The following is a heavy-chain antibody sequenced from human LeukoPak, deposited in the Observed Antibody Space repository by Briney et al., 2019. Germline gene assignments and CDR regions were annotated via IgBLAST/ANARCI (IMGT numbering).Heavy chain of an antibody. V-gene: IGHV4-38-2*01. CDR2: IYHSGST. Sequence: SETLSLTCAVSGYSISSGYYWGWIRQPPGKGLEWIGSIYHSGSTYYNPSLKSRVTISVDTSKNQFSLKLSSVTAADTAVYYCARRIHGYLDAFDIWGQGTMVTVSS. CDR1: GYSISSGYY. D-gene: IGHD5-24*01. J-gene: IGHJ3*02. CDR3: ARRIHGYLDAFDI.